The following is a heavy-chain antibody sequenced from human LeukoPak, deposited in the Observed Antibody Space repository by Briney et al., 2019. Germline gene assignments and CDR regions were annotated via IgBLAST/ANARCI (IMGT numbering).Heavy chain of an antibody. CDR3: ARDQIVVVPAANWFDP. V-gene: IGHV4-39*07. CDR1: GGSISSSSYY. Sequence: PSETLSLTCTVSGGSISSSSYYWGWIRQPPGKGLEWIGSIYYSGSTYYNPSLKSRVTISVDTSKNQFSLKLSSVTAADTAVYYCARDQIVVVPAANWFDPWGQGTLVTVSS. D-gene: IGHD2-2*01. J-gene: IGHJ5*02. CDR2: IYYSGST.